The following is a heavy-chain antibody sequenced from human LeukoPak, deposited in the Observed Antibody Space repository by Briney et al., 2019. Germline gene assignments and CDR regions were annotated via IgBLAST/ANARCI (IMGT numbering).Heavy chain of an antibody. CDR3: ARVRGRNAFDI. CDR1: GGSISSYY. Sequence: PSETLSLTCTVSGGSISSYYWSWLRQPPGKGLEWIGYIYYSGSTNYNPSLKSRVTISVDTSKNQFSLKLSSVTAADTAVYYCARVRGRNAFDIWGQGTMVTVSS. J-gene: IGHJ3*02. V-gene: IGHV4-59*01. CDR2: IYYSGST.